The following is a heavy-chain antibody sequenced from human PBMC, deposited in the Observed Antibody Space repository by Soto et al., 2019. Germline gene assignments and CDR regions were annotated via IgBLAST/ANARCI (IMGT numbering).Heavy chain of an antibody. CDR2: RSADGSDK. D-gene: IGHD3-3*01. Sequence: QVQLVESGGGVVQPGRSLRLSCAASGFTFSNFGMHWGRQAPGKGLEWVAARSADGSDKYFSDSVKGRFTISRDNSKNTLFLQMNSLRVEDTAVYYCTKGSEVARQELDYWGQGTLVTVSS. J-gene: IGHJ4*02. CDR3: TKGSEVARQELDY. V-gene: IGHV3-30*18. CDR1: GFTFSNFG.